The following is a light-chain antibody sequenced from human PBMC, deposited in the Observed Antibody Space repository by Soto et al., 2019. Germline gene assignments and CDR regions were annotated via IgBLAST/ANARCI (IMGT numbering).Light chain of an antibody. CDR3: SSYTRSSTVV. CDR2: DVS. V-gene: IGLV2-14*01. J-gene: IGLJ2*01. Sequence: QSVLTQPASVSGSPGQSITISCTGTSSDVGGYNYVSWYQQHPGNAPKLMIYDVSNRPSGVSNRFSGSKSGNTASLTISGLQAEDEADYYCSSYTRSSTVVFGGGTKHTVL. CDR1: SSDVGGYNY.